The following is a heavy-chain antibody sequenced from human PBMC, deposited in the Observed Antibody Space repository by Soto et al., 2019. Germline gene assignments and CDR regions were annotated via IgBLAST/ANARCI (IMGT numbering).Heavy chain of an antibody. D-gene: IGHD5-18*01. Sequence: PGESLKISCAASGFTFSSYAMSWVRQAPGKGLEWVSVIYSGGSTYYADSVKGRFTISRDNSKNTLYLQMNSLRAEDTAVYYCARHGYNYGGGYFDYWGQGTLVTVSS. CDR2: IYSGGST. J-gene: IGHJ4*02. CDR1: GFTFSSYA. CDR3: ARHGYNYGGGYFDY. V-gene: IGHV3-66*04.